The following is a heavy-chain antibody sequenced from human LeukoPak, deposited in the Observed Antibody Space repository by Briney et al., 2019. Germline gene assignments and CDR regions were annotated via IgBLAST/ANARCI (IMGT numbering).Heavy chain of an antibody. Sequence: SETLSLTCAVHGGSFSGYYWSWIRQPPGKGLEWIGEINHSGSTDYNPSLKSRVTISVDTSKNQFSLKLSSVTAADTAVYYCARGYYGSGSQNFDYWGQGTLVTVSS. CDR2: INHSGST. D-gene: IGHD3-10*01. J-gene: IGHJ4*02. CDR3: ARGYYGSGSQNFDY. V-gene: IGHV4-34*01. CDR1: GGSFSGYY.